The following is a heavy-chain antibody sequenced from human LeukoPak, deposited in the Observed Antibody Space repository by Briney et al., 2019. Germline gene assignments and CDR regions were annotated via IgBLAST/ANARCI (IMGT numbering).Heavy chain of an antibody. CDR3: TTAGRVVVAATSSTSVDY. V-gene: IGHV3-15*01. D-gene: IGHD2-15*01. CDR2: IKSKTDGGTT. CDR1: GFTLSNAW. J-gene: IGHJ4*02. Sequence: GGFLRLSCAASGFTLSNAWMSWVRQAPGKGLEWVCRIKSKTDGGTTDYAAPVKGRFTISRDDSKNTLYLQMNSLKTEDTAVYYCTTAGRVVVAATSSTSVDYWGQGTLVTVSS.